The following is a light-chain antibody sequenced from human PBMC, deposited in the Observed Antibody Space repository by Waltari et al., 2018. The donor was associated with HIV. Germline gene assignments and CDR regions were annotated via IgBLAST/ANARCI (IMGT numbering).Light chain of an antibody. V-gene: IGLV2-23*02. Sequence: QSALTQPASVSGSPGQSITISCTGTSSDVGSYNLVSWYQQHPGKAPKLMIYEVSKRPSGVSNRFSGSKSGNTVSLTISRLQAEDEADYSFCSYAASSTLVFGGGTNLTVL. CDR2: EVS. CDR1: SSDVGSYNL. CDR3: CSYAASSTLV. J-gene: IGLJ2*01.